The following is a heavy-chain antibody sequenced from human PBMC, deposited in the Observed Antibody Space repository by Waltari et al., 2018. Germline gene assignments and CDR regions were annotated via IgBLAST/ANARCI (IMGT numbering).Heavy chain of an antibody. D-gene: IGHD6-13*01. V-gene: IGHV1-2*06. CDR2: INPNSCGT. Sequence: QVQLVQSGAEVKKPGASVKVSCQASGYTFTGSYMHWVRQAPGQGLEWMGRINPNSCGTNYAQKFQGRVTMTSDTCISTAYMELSRLRSDDTAVYYCARGRAAACTVVDWGQGTLVTVSS. CDR1: GYTFTGSY. J-gene: IGHJ4*02. CDR3: ARGRAAACTVVD.